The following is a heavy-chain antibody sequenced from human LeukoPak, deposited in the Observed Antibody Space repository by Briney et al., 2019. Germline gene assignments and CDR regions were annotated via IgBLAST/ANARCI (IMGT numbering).Heavy chain of an antibody. J-gene: IGHJ4*02. CDR2: IRYDGSNK. Sequence: GGSLRLSCAASGFTFSSYGMHWVRQAPGKGLEWVAFIRYDGSNKYYADSVKGRFTISRDNSKNTLYLQMNSLRAEDTAVYYCAKSLTPYGDYEVFDYWGQGTLVTVSS. CDR1: GFTFSSYG. D-gene: IGHD4-17*01. V-gene: IGHV3-30*02. CDR3: AKSLTPYGDYEVFDY.